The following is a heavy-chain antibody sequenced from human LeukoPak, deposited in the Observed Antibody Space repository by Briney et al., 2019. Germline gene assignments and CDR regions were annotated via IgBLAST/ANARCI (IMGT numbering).Heavy chain of an antibody. V-gene: IGHV3-48*01. J-gene: IGHJ3*01. CDR1: GFTFSSYS. CDR2: ISSSSSTI. CDR3: AKGGHTATDY. D-gene: IGHD5-18*01. Sequence: GGSLRLSCAASGFTFSSYSLNWVRQAPGKGLDWVSYISSSSSTIYYADSVKGRFTISRDNAKNSLYLQMNSLRAEDTAVYYCAKGGHTATDYWGQGTMVTVSS.